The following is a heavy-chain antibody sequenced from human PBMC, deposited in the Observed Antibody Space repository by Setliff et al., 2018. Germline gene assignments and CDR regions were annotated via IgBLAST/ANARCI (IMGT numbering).Heavy chain of an antibody. V-gene: IGHV4-61*09. CDR3: VRDRYGRNSDGSGVYNWFDS. CDR2: VYSTGST. J-gene: IGHJ5*01. D-gene: IGHD2-15*01. CDR1: GASISSGSHY. Sequence: PSETLSLTCNVSGASISSGSHYWSWIRQSAGEKPTWIGHVYSTGSTNYNPSFESRMSISVDKSNNQFSLKMTSVTAADTAMYYCVRDRYGRNSDGSGVYNWFDSWGQGILVTVSS.